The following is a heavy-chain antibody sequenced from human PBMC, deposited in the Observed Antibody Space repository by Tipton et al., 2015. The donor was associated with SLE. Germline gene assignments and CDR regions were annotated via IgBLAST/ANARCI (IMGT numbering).Heavy chain of an antibody. D-gene: IGHD4-17*01. CDR3: ARGFTVTTERRPNRLDP. CDR2: IYYNGRT. J-gene: IGHJ5*02. Sequence: TLSLSCTVSGGSITSGGYYWSWIRQHPGKGLEWIGYIYYNGRTYYNSSLKSRVNISEDTSLNQFSLNLSSVTAADTAVYYCARGFTVTTERRPNRLDPWGQGTLVTVSS. V-gene: IGHV4-31*03. CDR1: GGSITSGGYY.